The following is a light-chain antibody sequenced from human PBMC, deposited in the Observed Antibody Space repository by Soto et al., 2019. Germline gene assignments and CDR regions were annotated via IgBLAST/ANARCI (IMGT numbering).Light chain of an antibody. V-gene: IGKV1D-16*01. CDR3: QQYNIYPLT. J-gene: IGKJ4*01. CDR1: QDINSW. Sequence: DVQMTQSPSSLSASVGDRVTITCRASQDINSWLAWYQQKPGKAPKSLIYVASSLQTGVPLRFSGSGSGTVFTLTISILQPEDSATYYCQQYNIYPLTFGGGTKVEIK. CDR2: VAS.